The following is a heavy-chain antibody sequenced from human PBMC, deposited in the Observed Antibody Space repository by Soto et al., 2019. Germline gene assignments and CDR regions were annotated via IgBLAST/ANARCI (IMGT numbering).Heavy chain of an antibody. CDR2: IKSKTDGGTT. D-gene: IGHD3-3*01. V-gene: IGHV3-15*01. Sequence: GGSLRLSCAASGFTFSNAWMSWVRQAPGKGLEWVGRIKSKTDGGTTDYAAPVKGRFTISRDDSKNTLYLQMNSLKTEDTAVYYCTTGLTYYDLWSGYYIRNPRDAFDIWGQGTMVTVSS. J-gene: IGHJ3*02. CDR3: TTGLTYYDLWSGYYIRNPRDAFDI. CDR1: GFTFSNAW.